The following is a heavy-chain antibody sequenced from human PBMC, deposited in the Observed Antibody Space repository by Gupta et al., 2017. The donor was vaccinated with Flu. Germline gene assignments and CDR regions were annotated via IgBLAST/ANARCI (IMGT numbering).Heavy chain of an antibody. J-gene: IGHJ4*02. V-gene: IGHV3-23*01. CDR3: ARVIESSGFYRTLSLDY. CDR2: ISGSGGST. Sequence: EVQLLESGGDLVQPGGSLRLSCVASGFIFSSYALSWVRQAPGKGLEWVSSISGSGGSTNYAGSVKGRFTISRDNSRNTLYLQMNSLRDEDTAIYYCARVIESSGFYRTLSLDYWGQGTLVPVSS. D-gene: IGHD3-22*01. CDR1: GFIFSSYA.